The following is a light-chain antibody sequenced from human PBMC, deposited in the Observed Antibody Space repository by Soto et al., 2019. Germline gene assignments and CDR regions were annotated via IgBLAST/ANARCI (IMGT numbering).Light chain of an antibody. J-gene: IGKJ1*01. CDR2: GAS. CDR3: QQYNNWPQRT. V-gene: IGKV3-15*01. Sequence: EIVLTQSPATLSLSPGERSTLSCRASQSVSSNLAWYQQKPGQAPRLLIYGASTRATGIPARFSGSGSGTEFTLTISSLQSEDFAVYYCQQYNNWPQRTFGQGTKVDIK. CDR1: QSVSSN.